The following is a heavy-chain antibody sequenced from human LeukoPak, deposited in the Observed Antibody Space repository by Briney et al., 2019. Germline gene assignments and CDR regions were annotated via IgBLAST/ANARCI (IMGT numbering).Heavy chain of an antibody. CDR3: ARQRAYSGYDQGVTAYYYYYMDV. D-gene: IGHD5-12*01. CDR2: ISYTGKT. J-gene: IGHJ6*03. V-gene: IGHV4-59*08. Sequence: SETLSLTCTVSGGSISYYFWSWIRQPPGKGLEWIGYISYTGKTNYDPSLKSRLTISVDTSKNQFSLKLSSVAAADTAVYYCARQRAYSGYDQGVTAYYYYYMDVWGKGTTVTVSS. CDR1: GGSISYYF.